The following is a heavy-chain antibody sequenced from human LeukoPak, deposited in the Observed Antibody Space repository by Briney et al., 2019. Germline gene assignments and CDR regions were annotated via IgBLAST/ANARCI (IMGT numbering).Heavy chain of an antibody. J-gene: IGHJ5*02. D-gene: IGHD3-10*01. CDR2: IIPIFGTA. CDR1: GGTFSSYA. Sequence: ASVKVSCKASGGTFSSYAISWVRQAPGQGLEWMGGIIPIFGTANYAQKFQGRVTITTDESTSTAYMELSSLRSEDTAVYYCAVFSGSLYNWFDPWGQGNLVTVS. V-gene: IGHV1-69*05. CDR3: AVFSGSLYNWFDP.